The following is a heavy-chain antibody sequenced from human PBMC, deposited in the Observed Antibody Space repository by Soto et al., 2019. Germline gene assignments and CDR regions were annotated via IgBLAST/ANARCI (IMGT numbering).Heavy chain of an antibody. CDR3: VKLRGVSGWSFDY. Sequence: EVQVLDSGGGLVQPGGSLRLSCAAPGFTFSSYAMSWVRQAPGKGLEWISSITGSGGNTHYANSVKGRFNISRDNSRNTRHLHMSSLRADETAVYHFVKLRGVSGWSFDYWGQGTVVSVSS. CDR2: ITGSGGNT. J-gene: IGHJ4*02. D-gene: IGHD6-19*01. CDR1: GFTFSSYA. V-gene: IGHV3-23*01.